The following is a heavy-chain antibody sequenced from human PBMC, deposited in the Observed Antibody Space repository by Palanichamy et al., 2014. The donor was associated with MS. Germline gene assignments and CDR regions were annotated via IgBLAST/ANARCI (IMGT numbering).Heavy chain of an antibody. D-gene: IGHD1-26*01. CDR2: INPNSGGT. CDR1: GYTFTGYY. V-gene: IGHV1-2*04. CDR3: ARGRGPVRATTSGAFDI. Sequence: QVQLVQSGAEVKKPGASVKVSCKASGYTFTGYYMHWVRQAPGQGLEWMGWINPNSGGTNYAQKFQGWVTMTRDTSISTAYMELSRLRSDDTAVYYCARGRGPVRATTSGAFDIWGQGTMVTVSS. J-gene: IGHJ3*02.